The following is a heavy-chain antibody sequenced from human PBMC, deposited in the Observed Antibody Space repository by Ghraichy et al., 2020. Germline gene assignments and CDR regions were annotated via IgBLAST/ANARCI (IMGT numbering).Heavy chain of an antibody. CDR2: IWYDGSSK. D-gene: IGHD6-13*01. J-gene: IGHJ6*02. Sequence: GGSLRLSCAASGFIFSSYGLHWVRQAPGKGLEWVAVIWYDGSSKYYADSVRGRFTISRDTSKNTLNVEMNSLRVDDTAVYYCAKAARRAAAGTSYYGMDVWGQGTPVIVS. V-gene: IGHV3-33*06. CDR3: AKAARRAAAGTSYYGMDV. CDR1: GFIFSSYG.